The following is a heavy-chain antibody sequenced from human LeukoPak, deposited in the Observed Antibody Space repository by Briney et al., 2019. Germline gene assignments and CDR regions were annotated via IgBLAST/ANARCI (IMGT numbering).Heavy chain of an antibody. D-gene: IGHD6-13*01. J-gene: IGHJ6*02. CDR3: ARVGYTSYYYYGMDV. V-gene: IGHV3-64*01. CDR1: GFTFSSYA. CDR2: ISSNGGST. Sequence: WGSLRLSCAASGFTFSSYAMHWVRQAPGKGLEYVSAISSNGGSTYYANSVKGRFTISRDNSKNTLYLQMGSLRAEDMAVYYCARVGYTSYYYYGMDVWGQGTTVTVSS.